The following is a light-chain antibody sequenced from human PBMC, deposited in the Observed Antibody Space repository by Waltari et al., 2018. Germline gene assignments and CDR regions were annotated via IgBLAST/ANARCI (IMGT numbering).Light chain of an antibody. J-gene: IGKJ3*01. CDR2: GAY. V-gene: IGKV3-15*01. CDR3: HQYDDWPHT. CDR1: QRVGSN. Sequence: ETVMTQSPATLSVSPGQRAPLSCRASQRVGSNLAWYQQKPGQAPRLLIYGAYTRATGVPARFSGGGSWTDFTLTISDLQSEDLAVYYCHQYDDWPHTFGPGTKVDVK.